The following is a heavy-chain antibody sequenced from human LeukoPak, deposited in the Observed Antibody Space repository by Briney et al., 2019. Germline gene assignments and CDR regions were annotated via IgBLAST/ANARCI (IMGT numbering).Heavy chain of an antibody. CDR2: IWYDGSNK. V-gene: IGHV3-33*01. D-gene: IGHD1-1*01. J-gene: IGHJ4*02. Sequence: PGGSLRLSCAASGFIFSSYGMHWVRQAPGKGLEWVAVIWYDGSNKDYADSVKGRFAISRDNSKNTLYLQMNSLRAEDTAVYYCATNKIGTTGQSFDYWGQGTLVTVSS. CDR3: ATNKIGTTGQSFDY. CDR1: GFIFSSYG.